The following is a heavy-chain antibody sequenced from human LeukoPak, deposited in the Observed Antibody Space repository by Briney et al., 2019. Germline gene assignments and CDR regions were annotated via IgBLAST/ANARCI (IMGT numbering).Heavy chain of an antibody. CDR2: IYYSGST. D-gene: IGHD5-24*01. V-gene: IGHV4-39*01. J-gene: IGHJ4*02. CDR1: GGSIRSSSYY. CDR3: ARNYLTYFDY. Sequence: PSETLSLTCTVSGGSIRSSSYYWDWIRQPPGKGREWIGTIYYSGSTYYNPSLKSRVTISVDTSKTQFSLRLSSVTAADTAVYYCARNYLTYFDYWGQGTLVTVSS.